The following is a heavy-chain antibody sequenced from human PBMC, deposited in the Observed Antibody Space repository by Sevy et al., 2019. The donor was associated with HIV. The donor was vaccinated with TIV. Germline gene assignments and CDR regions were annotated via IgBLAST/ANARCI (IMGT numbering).Heavy chain of an antibody. J-gene: IGHJ6*02. D-gene: IGHD2-21*02. CDR2: IYHSGST. CDR3: ARGLPPYMTDYYYYYGMDV. Sequence: SETLSLTCAVSGGSISSGGYSWSWIRQPPGKGLEWIGYIYHSGSTYYNPSLKSRVTISVDRSKNQFSLKLSSVTAADTAVYYCARGLPPYMTDYYYYYGMDVWGQGTTVTVSS. CDR1: GGSISSGGYS. V-gene: IGHV4-30-2*01.